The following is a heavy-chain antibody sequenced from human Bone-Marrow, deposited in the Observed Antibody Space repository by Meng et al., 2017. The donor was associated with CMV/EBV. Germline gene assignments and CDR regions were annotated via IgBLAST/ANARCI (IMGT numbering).Heavy chain of an antibody. D-gene: IGHD3-22*01. CDR2: INHSGST. J-gene: IGHJ4*02. V-gene: IGHV4-34*01. CDR3: ARGRGRYYYDSSGYYCY. CDR1: GGSFSGYY. Sequence: SETLSLTCAVYGGSFSGYYWSWIRQPPGKGLEWIGEINHSGSTNYNPSLKSRVTISVDTSKNHFSLKQSSVTAADTAVYYCARGRGRYYYDSSGYYCYWEQGTLVTVSS.